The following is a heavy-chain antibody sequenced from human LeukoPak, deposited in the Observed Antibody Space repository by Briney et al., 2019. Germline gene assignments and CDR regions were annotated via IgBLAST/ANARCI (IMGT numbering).Heavy chain of an antibody. J-gene: IGHJ3*02. Sequence: SETLSLTCAVYGGSFSGYYWSWIRQPPGKGLEWIGEINHSGSPNSTPSLKSPVTISIDTSKNQFSLKLSPVTAADTAVYYCARDLSDYYGSGSYRPIDAFDIWGQGTMVTVSS. CDR1: GGSFSGYY. V-gene: IGHV4-34*01. CDR3: ARDLSDYYGSGSYRPIDAFDI. D-gene: IGHD3-10*01. CDR2: INHSGSP.